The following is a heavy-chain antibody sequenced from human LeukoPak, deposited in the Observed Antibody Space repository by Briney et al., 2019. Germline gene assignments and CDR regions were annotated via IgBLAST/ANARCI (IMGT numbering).Heavy chain of an antibody. J-gene: IGHJ3*02. V-gene: IGHV3-21*01. CDR3: ARDSGSSVYDAFDI. D-gene: IGHD6-25*01. CDR1: GFTFSSYS. Sequence: GGSLRLSCAASGFTFSSYSMNWVRQAPGKGLEWVSSISSSSSYIYYADSVKGRFTISGDNAKNSLYLQMNSLRAEDTAVYYCARDSGSSVYDAFDIWGQGTMVTVSS. CDR2: ISSSSSYI.